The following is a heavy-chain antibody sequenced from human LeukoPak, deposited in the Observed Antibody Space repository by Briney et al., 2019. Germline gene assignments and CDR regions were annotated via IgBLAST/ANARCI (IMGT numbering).Heavy chain of an antibody. CDR2: IIPIFGTA. V-gene: IGHV1-69*05. Sequence: SVKVSCKASGGTFSSYAISWVRQAPGQGLEWMGRIIPIFGTANYAQKFQGRVTITTDESTSTAYMELSSLRSEDTAVYYCARVAGNCGGDCYSPPSDWGQGTLVTVSS. CDR1: GGTFSSYA. D-gene: IGHD2-21*02. J-gene: IGHJ4*02. CDR3: ARVAGNCGGDCYSPPSD.